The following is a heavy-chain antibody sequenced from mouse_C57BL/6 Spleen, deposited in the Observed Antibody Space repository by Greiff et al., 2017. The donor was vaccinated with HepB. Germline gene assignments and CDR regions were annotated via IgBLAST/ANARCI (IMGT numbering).Heavy chain of an antibody. V-gene: IGHV1-76*01. CDR3: ARGNDGYPAWFAY. CDR1: GYTFTDYY. CDR2: IYPGSGNT. D-gene: IGHD2-3*01. J-gene: IGHJ3*01. Sequence: QVQLQQSGAELVRPGASVKLSCKASGYTFTDYYINWVKQRPGQGLEWIARIYPGSGNTYYNEKFKGKATLTAEKSSSTAYMQLSSLTSEDSAVYFCARGNDGYPAWFAYWDQGTLVTVAA.